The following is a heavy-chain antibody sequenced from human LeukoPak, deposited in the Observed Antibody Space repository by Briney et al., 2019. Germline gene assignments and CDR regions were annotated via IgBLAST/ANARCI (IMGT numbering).Heavy chain of an antibody. CDR2: IYPSDPDT. Sequence: GESLKISCKGSGYSFTSYWIGWVRQMPGKGLEWMGIIYPSDPDTRYSPSFQGQVTISADKSISTAYLQWSSLKASDTAMYYCARQVDLSRDGYNDAFDIWGQGTMVTVSS. CDR3: ARQVDLSRDGYNDAFDI. CDR1: GYSFTSYW. D-gene: IGHD5-24*01. V-gene: IGHV5-51*01. J-gene: IGHJ3*02.